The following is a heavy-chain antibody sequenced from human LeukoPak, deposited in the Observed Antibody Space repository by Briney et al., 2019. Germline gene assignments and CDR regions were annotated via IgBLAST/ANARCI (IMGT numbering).Heavy chain of an antibody. V-gene: IGHV3-11*01. Sequence: GGSLRLSCAASGSTSRDYYMSGIGQPPGRGLDGVYYISSSGSTIYYADSVKGRFTISRDNAKNSLYLQMNSLRAEDTAVYYCARDGESIAAAAYNWFDPWGQGTLVTVSS. CDR1: GSTSRDYY. CDR3: ARDGESIAAAAYNWFDP. CDR2: ISSSGSTI. D-gene: IGHD6-13*01. J-gene: IGHJ5*02.